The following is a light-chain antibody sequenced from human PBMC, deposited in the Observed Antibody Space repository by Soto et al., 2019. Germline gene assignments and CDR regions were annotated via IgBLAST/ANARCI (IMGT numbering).Light chain of an antibody. CDR2: DAS. CDR1: QSVSSY. V-gene: IGKV3-11*01. CDR3: QQRSNWPYT. Sequence: EIVLTQSPATLSLSPGERATLSCRASQSVSSYLAWYQQKPGQAPRLLIYDASNRATGIPARFSGSGSGTDFPLTIRSLEPEDFAVYYCQQRSNWPYTFGQGTKLEIK. J-gene: IGKJ2*01.